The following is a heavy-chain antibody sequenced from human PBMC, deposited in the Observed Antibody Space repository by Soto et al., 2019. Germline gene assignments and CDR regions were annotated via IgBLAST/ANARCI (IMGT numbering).Heavy chain of an antibody. D-gene: IGHD6-13*01. CDR3: AGVPCSRWYGFDP. Sequence: QVPLVQSGAEGKKPGASVQVSCKASGSTFTSYGISWVRPAPGQGLEWMGWISAYNGNTNYAQTLQGRVTMTTDTSTSTASMELMSLTSDDTAVYDCAGVPCSRWYGFDPWCQGTLVTVS. CDR1: GSTFTSYG. J-gene: IGHJ5*02. V-gene: IGHV1-18*01. CDR2: ISAYNGNT.